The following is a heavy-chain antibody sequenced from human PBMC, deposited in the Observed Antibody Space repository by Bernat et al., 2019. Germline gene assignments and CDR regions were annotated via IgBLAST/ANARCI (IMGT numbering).Heavy chain of an antibody. CDR2: ISDTGSDK. CDR3: ARDRQQLVPFDY. V-gene: IGHV3-30*01. CDR1: GFSFSNYA. J-gene: IGHJ4*02. Sequence: QVQLVESGGGVVQPRRSLRISCAASGFSFSNYAMHWVRQAPGKGLDWVAVISDTGSDKHYADSVKGRFTISRDNSKNTLDLLMNSLRAEDTAVYYCARDRQQLVPFDYWGQGTLVTVSS. D-gene: IGHD6-6*01.